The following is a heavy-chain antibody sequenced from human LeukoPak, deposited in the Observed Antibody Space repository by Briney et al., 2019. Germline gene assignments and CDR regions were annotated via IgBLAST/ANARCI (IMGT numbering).Heavy chain of an antibody. D-gene: IGHD5-24*01. CDR3: ARYTTDGDYYFDY. CDR2: IYYSGST. Sequence: SETLSLTCAVYGGSFSGYYWSWIRQPPGKGLEWIGSIYYSGSTYYNPSLKSRVTISVDTSKNQFSLKLSSVTAADTAVYYCARYTTDGDYYFDYWGQGTLVTVSS. CDR1: GGSFSGYY. V-gene: IGHV4-34*01. J-gene: IGHJ4*02.